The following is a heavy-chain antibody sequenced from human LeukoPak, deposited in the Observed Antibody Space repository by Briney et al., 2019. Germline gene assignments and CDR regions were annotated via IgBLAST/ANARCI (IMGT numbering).Heavy chain of an antibody. J-gene: IGHJ3*02. D-gene: IGHD6-6*01. V-gene: IGHV3-23*01. CDR3: AKDFIAARPDDAFDI. CDR1: GFTFSSYA. Sequence: PGGSLRLSCAASGFTFSSYAMSWVRQAPGKGLEWVSTISGSAGRTSYADSVKGRFTISRDSSKNRLYLQMHSLRAEDTAVYYCAKDFIAARPDDAFDIWGQGTMVTVSS. CDR2: ISGSAGRT.